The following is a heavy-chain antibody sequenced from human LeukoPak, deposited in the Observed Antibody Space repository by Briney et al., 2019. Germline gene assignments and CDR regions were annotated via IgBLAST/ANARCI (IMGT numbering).Heavy chain of an antibody. CDR1: GFNFSSYE. Sequence: PGGSLRLSCAASGFNFSSYEMIWVRQAPGKGLEWISYISTSGSTIYYRDSVEGRFTISRDNAKNSLYLQMNSLRAEDTAVYYCGRGDYSSSWYLDHWGQGTLVTVSS. D-gene: IGHD6-13*01. V-gene: IGHV3-48*03. CDR2: ISTSGSTI. J-gene: IGHJ4*02. CDR3: GRGDYSSSWYLDH.